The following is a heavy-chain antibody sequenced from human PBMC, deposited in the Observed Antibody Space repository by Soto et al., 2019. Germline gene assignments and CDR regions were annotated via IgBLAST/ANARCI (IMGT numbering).Heavy chain of an antibody. V-gene: IGHV1-18*01. CDR1: GYTFSNSG. Sequence: ASVKVSCKASGYTFSNSGISWVRKAPGQGLEWLGWINSDNGNTNYAQHLQGRVTLTTDTSTSTAYMDLRSLRSDDTAVYYCARGPTVWFGEYPFDYWGQGTLVTVSS. CDR3: ARGPTVWFGEYPFDY. D-gene: IGHD3-10*01. J-gene: IGHJ4*02. CDR2: INSDNGNT.